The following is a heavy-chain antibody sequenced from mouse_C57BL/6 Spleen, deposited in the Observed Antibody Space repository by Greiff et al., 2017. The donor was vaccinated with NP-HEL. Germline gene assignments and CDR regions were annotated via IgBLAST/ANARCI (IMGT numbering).Heavy chain of an antibody. D-gene: IGHD2-5*01. CDR1: GYTFTSYW. V-gene: IGHV1-55*01. CDR3: ARHYYSSPWFAY. J-gene: IGHJ3*01. CDR2: IYPGSGST. Sequence: QVQLQQPGAELVKPGASVKMSCKASGYTFTSYWIPWVTQRPGQGLAWIGDIYPGSGSTHYTEKFKSKATLTVYTSSSTAYMQLSSLTSEDSAVYYCARHYYSSPWFAYWGQGTLVTVSA.